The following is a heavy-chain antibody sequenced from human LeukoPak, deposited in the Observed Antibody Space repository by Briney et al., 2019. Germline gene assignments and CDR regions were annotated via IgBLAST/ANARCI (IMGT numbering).Heavy chain of an antibody. J-gene: IGHJ6*03. CDR1: GYTFTSYA. CDR2: INPNSGGT. D-gene: IGHD3-10*01. CDR3: ARFGYYYYMDV. Sequence: ASVKVSCKASGYTFTSYAMHWVRQAPGQRLEWMGWINPNSGGTNYARKFQGRVTMTRDTSISTAYMELSRLRSDDTAVYYCARFGYYYYMDVWGKGTTVTVSS. V-gene: IGHV1-2*02.